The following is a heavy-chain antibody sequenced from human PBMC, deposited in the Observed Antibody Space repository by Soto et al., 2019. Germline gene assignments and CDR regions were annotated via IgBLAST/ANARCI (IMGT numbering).Heavy chain of an antibody. CDR2: ISGSGDST. D-gene: IGHD6-13*01. Sequence: PGGSLRLSCAASGFTFSSYAMSWVRQAPGKGLEWVSVISGSGDSTYYADSVRGRFTISRDNSKNTLYLQMNSLRDEDTAVYYCAKDRDGAAAGPTKFYGMDVWGQGTTVTVSS. J-gene: IGHJ6*02. CDR1: GFTFSSYA. V-gene: IGHV3-23*01. CDR3: AKDRDGAAAGPTKFYGMDV.